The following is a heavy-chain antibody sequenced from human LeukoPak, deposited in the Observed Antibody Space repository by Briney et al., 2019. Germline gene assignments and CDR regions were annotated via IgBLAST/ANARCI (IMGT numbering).Heavy chain of an antibody. J-gene: IGHJ3*02. CDR3: ARGLMGGGGWGSYRQDAFDI. D-gene: IGHD3-16*02. CDR2: ISAYNGNT. V-gene: IGHV1-18*01. CDR1: RYTFTSYG. Sequence: ASVKVSCKASRYTFTSYGISWVRQAPGQGLEWMAWISAYNGNTNYAQKFQGRVTITTDTSTSTAYMELRSLRSDDTAVYYCARGLMGGGGWGSYRQDAFDIWGQGTMVTVSS.